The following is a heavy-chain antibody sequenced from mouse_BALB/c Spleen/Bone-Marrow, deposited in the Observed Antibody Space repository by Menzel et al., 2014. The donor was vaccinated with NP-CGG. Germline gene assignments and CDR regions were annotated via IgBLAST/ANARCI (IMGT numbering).Heavy chain of an antibody. D-gene: IGHD1-1*01. CDR1: GFNIQDTY. CDR3: ARYGDGSRGYCFDY. J-gene: IGHJ2*01. Sequence: EVQLQQSGAELVKPGASVKLSCTASGFNIQDTYMHWVKQRPEQGLEWIGRIDPANGNTKYDPKFQGKATITADTSSNTASLKLSSLTSEDTTVYYCARYGDGSRGYCFDYWGQGTTLTVSS. V-gene: IGHV14-3*02. CDR2: IDPANGNT.